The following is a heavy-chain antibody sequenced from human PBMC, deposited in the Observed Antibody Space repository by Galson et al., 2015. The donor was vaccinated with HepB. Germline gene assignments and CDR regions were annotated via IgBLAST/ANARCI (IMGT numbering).Heavy chain of an antibody. CDR3: TLLQEHL. J-gene: IGHJ6*01. V-gene: IGHV3-30*04. CDR1: GFTYSSYA. CDR2: ISYDGRNQ. Sequence: SLRLSCAASGFTYSSYAMHWVRQAPGKGLEWVAVISYDGRNQYYADSVKGRFTIFRDNSKNTLYLLMNSLHQGPIGLPPGTLLQEHLWG.